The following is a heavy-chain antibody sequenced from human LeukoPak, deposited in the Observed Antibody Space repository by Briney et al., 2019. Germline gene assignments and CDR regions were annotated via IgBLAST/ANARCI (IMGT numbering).Heavy chain of an antibody. J-gene: IGHJ3*02. V-gene: IGHV3-9*01. Sequence: GRSLRLSCAASGFTFGDYAMHWVRQAPGEGLEWVSGISWSGVNIGYADSVKGRFTISRDSAKNSLNLQLNSLRPEDTALYYCVKDPAPHCTITNCCLSADAFDIWGQGTMVTVSS. D-gene: IGHD2-2*01. CDR3: VKDPAPHCTITNCCLSADAFDI. CDR2: ISWSGVNI. CDR1: GFTFGDYA.